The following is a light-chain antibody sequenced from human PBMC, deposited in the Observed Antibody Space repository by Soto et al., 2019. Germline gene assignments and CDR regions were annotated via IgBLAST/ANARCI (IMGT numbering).Light chain of an antibody. CDR2: GAS. CDR3: QQYGSSPN. V-gene: IGKV3-20*01. CDR1: QTIGGNS. Sequence: EIVLTQSPATLSLSPGERATLSCRASQTIGGNSLAWYQQKPGQAPRLVIYGASNRATGIPGRFSGSGSGTDFTLTVSRLEPEDFAVYYCQQYGSSPNFGGGTKVDIK. J-gene: IGKJ4*01.